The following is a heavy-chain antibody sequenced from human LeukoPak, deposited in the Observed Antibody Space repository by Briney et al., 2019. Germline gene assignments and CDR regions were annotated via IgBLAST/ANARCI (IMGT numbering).Heavy chain of an antibody. Sequence: SETLSLTCTVSGGSISSDDYYWSWIRQPPGKGLEWIGNIYYSGSTYYNPSLKSRVTILVDTSKNQFSLKLSSVTAADTAAYYCARERLGKKYFDYWGQGTLVTVSS. V-gene: IGHV4-30-4*01. J-gene: IGHJ4*02. CDR3: ARERLGKKYFDY. CDR2: IYYSGST. CDR1: GGSISSDDYY. D-gene: IGHD7-27*01.